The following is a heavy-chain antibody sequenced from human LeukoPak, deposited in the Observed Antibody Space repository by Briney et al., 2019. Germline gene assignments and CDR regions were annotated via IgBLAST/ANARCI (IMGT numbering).Heavy chain of an antibody. D-gene: IGHD3-10*01. J-gene: IGHJ5*02. Sequence: PGGSLRLSCAASGFTVSSNYMSWVRQAPGKGLEWVSLIYSGDSTYYADSVKGRFTISRDNSKNTLYLQMNSLGAEDTAVYYCARLIGGTLVRGVLNWFDPWGQGTLVTVSS. CDR3: ARLIGGTLVRGVLNWFDP. CDR2: IYSGDST. CDR1: GFTVSSNY. V-gene: IGHV3-53*01.